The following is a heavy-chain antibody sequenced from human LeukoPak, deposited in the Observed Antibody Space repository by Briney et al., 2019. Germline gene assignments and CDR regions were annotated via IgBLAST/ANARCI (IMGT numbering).Heavy chain of an antibody. CDR1: GYTFTGYY. Sequence: ASVKVSCKASGYTFTGYYMHWVRQAPGQGLEWMGWINPNSGGTNYAQKFQGRVTMTRDTSISTAYMELSRLRSDDTAVYYCAKEFRNYDFWSGYFSDYWGQGTLVTVSS. D-gene: IGHD3-3*01. V-gene: IGHV1-2*02. CDR3: AKEFRNYDFWSGYFSDY. J-gene: IGHJ4*02. CDR2: INPNSGGT.